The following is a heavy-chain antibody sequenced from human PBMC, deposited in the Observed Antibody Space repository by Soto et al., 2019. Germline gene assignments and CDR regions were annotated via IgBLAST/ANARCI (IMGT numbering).Heavy chain of an antibody. V-gene: IGHV1-18*01. CDR3: ARDPSDSSSWYTYYYGMDV. D-gene: IGHD6-13*01. CDR2: ISAYNGNT. J-gene: IGHJ6*02. CDR1: GYTFTSYG. Sequence: QVQLVQSGAEVKKPGASVKVSCKASGYTFTSYGISWVRQAPGQGLEWMGWISAYNGNTNYAQKLQGRVPMTTDTPTSTAYMELRSLRSDDTAVYYCARDPSDSSSWYTYYYGMDVWGQGTTVTVSS.